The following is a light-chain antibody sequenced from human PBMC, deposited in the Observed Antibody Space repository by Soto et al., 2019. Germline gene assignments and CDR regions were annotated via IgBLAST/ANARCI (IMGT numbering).Light chain of an antibody. CDR1: RNDIGAYEF. Sequence: QSALTQPPSASGSPGQSVTISCTGTRNDIGAYEFVSWYQHHPGKAPKLIIYEVVQRPSGVPDRFSGSKSGNTASLTVSGLQAADEADYYCTSYTGSSPLYVFGTGTKVTVL. CDR3: TSYTGSSPLYV. J-gene: IGLJ1*01. V-gene: IGLV2-8*01. CDR2: EVV.